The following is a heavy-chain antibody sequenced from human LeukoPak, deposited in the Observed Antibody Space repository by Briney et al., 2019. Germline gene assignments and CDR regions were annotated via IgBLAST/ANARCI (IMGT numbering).Heavy chain of an antibody. V-gene: IGHV4-4*02. CDR1: GGSISSNNW. J-gene: IGHJ2*01. CDR3: ARYRRGMVVVPAADWYFDL. CDR2: VYHSGST. Sequence: SGTLSLTCAVSGGSISSNNWWSWVRQTPGKGLEWIGDVYHSGSTNYNPSLKSRVTISVDKSKKQFSLKLSSMTAADTAMYYCARYRRGMVVVPAADWYFDLWGRGTLVTVSS. D-gene: IGHD2-2*01.